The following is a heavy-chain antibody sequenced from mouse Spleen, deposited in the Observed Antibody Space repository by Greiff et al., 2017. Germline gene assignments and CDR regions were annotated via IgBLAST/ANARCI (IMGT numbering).Heavy chain of an antibody. V-gene: IGHV7-1*01. J-gene: IGHJ1*01. Sequence: EVHLVESGGGLVQSGRSLRLSCATSGFTFSDFYMEWVRQAPGKGLEWIAASRNKANDYTTEYSASVKGRFIVSRDTSQSILYLQMNALRAEDTAIYYCARDFDWYFDVWGAGTTVTVSS. CDR3: ARDFDWYFDV. CDR1: GFTFSDFY. CDR2: SRNKANDYTT.